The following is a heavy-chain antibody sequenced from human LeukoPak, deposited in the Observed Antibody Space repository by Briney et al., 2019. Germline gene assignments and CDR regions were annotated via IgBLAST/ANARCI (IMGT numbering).Heavy chain of an antibody. CDR3: ARALFWQQLVHYYFDY. CDR2: ITSSATYI. D-gene: IGHD6-13*01. J-gene: IGHJ4*02. CDR1: GFTFSRFN. V-gene: IGHV3-21*01. Sequence: GGSLRLSCAATGFTFSRFNMNWVRQAPGKGLELVSSITSSATYIHYADSVKGRFTISRDNAKNSLYLQMNSLRDEDTAVYYCARALFWQQLVHYYFDYWGQGTLVTVSS.